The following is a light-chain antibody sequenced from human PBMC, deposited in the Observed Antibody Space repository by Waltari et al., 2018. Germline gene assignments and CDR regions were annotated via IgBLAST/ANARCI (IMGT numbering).Light chain of an antibody. Sequence: CGSNQRVSSGWGGHQQKRGPAPRLLSEDASTRGTGVPASFRGSGSGTAFTITINSLEREDFAGYDCQQRKTWAITFGQGTRLEIK. J-gene: IGKJ5*01. V-gene: IGKV3-11*01. CDR2: DAS. CDR3: QQRKTWAIT. CDR1: QRVSSG.